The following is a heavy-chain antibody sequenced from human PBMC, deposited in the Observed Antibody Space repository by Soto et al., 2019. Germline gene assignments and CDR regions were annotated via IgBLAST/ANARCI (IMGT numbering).Heavy chain of an antibody. CDR3: ARAGGYCIGGSCYWGNYYYGMDV. Sequence: KPSETLSLTCTASGGSINNYYWSWIRQPQGKGLEWIGNIYYRGSTNYNPSLESRVTISVDTSKNQFSLKLSSVTAADTAVYYCARAGGYCIGGSCYWGNYYYGMDVSGEAITVTVSS. D-gene: IGHD2-15*01. V-gene: IGHV4-59*12. CDR2: IYYRGST. J-gene: IGHJ6*02. CDR1: GGSINNYY.